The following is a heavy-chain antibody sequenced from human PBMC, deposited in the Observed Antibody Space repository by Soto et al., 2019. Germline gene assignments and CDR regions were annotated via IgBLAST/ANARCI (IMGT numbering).Heavy chain of an antibody. V-gene: IGHV3-30*03. CDR3: ATAGTLLGYCIGTSCPFDY. Sequence: GGSLRLSCAASEFTFSSYGMHWVRQAPGKGLEWVAVIAYDGSSKHYADSVKVRFIISRDNSKNTLYLQMNSLRAEDTAVYYCATAGTLLGYCIGTSCPFDYWGQGTLVTVSS. CDR2: IAYDGSSK. CDR1: EFTFSSYG. J-gene: IGHJ4*02. D-gene: IGHD2-2*01.